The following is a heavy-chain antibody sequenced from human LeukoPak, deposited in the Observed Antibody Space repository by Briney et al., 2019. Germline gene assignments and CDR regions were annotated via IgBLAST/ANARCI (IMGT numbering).Heavy chain of an antibody. CDR3: ARDLGHWFDP. CDR1: GYTFTSYY. Sequence: ASVKVSCKASGYTFTSYYMHWVRQAPGQGLEWMGRINPNSGDTNYAQKFQGWVTMTRDTSISTAYMELSRLRSDDTAVYYCARDLGHWFDPWGQGTLVTVSS. V-gene: IGHV1-2*04. J-gene: IGHJ5*02. CDR2: INPNSGDT.